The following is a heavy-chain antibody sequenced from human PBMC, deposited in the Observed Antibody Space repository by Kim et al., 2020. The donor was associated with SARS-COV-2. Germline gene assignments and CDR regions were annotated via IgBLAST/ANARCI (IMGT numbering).Heavy chain of an antibody. Sequence: GGSLRLSCAASGFTFSSYAMHWVRQAPGKGLEWVAVISYDGSNKYYADSVKGRFTFSRDNSKNTLYLQMNSLRAEDTAVYYCARDFWGRSSGWYVPSRVYGMDVWGQGTTVTVSS. CDR3: ARDFWGRSSGWYVPSRVYGMDV. D-gene: IGHD6-19*01. J-gene: IGHJ6*02. CDR1: GFTFSSYA. V-gene: IGHV3-30-3*01. CDR2: ISYDGSNK.